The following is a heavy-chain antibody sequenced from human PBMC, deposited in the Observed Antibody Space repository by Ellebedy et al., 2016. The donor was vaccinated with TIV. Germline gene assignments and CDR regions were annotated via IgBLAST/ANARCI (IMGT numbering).Heavy chain of an antibody. CDR3: ATSATFVAGGRADY. CDR2: ISVNTGKT. J-gene: IGHJ4*02. V-gene: IGHV1-18*01. CDR1: GYSFASHG. D-gene: IGHD2/OR15-2a*01. Sequence: AASVKVSCKASGYSFASHGISWARQAPGQGPEWMGAISVNTGKTDYAQKLQGRVTMTTDKSTNTAYMELRSLRSDDTGIYYCATSATFVAGGRADYWGQGTLVTVSS.